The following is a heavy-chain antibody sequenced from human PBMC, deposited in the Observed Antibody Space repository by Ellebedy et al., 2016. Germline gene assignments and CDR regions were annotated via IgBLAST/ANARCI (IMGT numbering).Heavy chain of an antibody. CDR1: GGSISSYY. D-gene: IGHD3-10*01. Sequence: SETLSLTCTVSGGSISSYYWSWIRQPPGKGLEWIGYIYYSGSTNYNPSLKSRVTISVDTSKNQFSLKLSSVTAADTAVYYCARDRGYYGSGRFDLWGRGTLITVSS. CDR3: ARDRGYYGSGRFDL. V-gene: IGHV4-59*01. J-gene: IGHJ2*01. CDR2: IYYSGST.